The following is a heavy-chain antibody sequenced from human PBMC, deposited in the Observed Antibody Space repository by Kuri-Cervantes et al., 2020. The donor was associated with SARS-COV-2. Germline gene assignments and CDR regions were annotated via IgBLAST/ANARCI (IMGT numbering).Heavy chain of an antibody. D-gene: IGHD3-22*01. CDR2: IYYSGST. J-gene: IGHJ3*02. V-gene: IGHV4-39*01. CDR1: GGSISSSSYY. Sequence: SEILSLTCTVSGGSISSSSYYWGWIRQPPGKGLEWIGSIYYSGSTYYNPSLKSRVTISVDTSKNQFSLKLSSVTAADTAVYYCARLRGITMIVVVFDAFDIWGQGTMVTVSS. CDR3: ARLRGITMIVVVFDAFDI.